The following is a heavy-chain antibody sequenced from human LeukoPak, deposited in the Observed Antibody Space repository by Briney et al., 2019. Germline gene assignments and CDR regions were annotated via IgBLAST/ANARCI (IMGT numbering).Heavy chain of an antibody. CDR1: GYIFTNYD. CDR2: ISPYNGDT. CDR3: TRATGGLSDY. V-gene: IGHV1-18*04. J-gene: IGHJ4*02. D-gene: IGHD1-1*01. Sequence: ASVKVSCKTSGYIFTNYDINWVRQAPGQGLEWMGWISPYNGDTKYAQKFQVRVTMSTDTSTSTTYMELRSLRSDDTAVYYCTRATGGLSDYWGQGTLVTVSS.